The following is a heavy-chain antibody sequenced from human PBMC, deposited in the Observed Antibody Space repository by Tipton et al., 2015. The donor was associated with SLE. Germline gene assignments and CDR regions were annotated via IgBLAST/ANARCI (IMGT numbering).Heavy chain of an antibody. CDR3: ARVPYCSGGSCYPTDDY. CDR1: GYTLTSYD. V-gene: IGHV1-8*01. J-gene: IGHJ4*02. Sequence: QVQLVQSGPEVKKPGASVKVSCKASGYTLTSYDINWVRQATGQGLEWMGWMNPNSGNTGYAQKFQGRVTMTRNTSISTAYMELSSLRSEDTAVYYCARVPYCSGGSCYPTDDYWGQGTLVTVSS. CDR2: MNPNSGNT. D-gene: IGHD2-15*01.